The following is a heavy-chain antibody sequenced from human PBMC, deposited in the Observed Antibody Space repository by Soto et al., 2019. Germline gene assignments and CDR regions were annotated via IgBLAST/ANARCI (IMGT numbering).Heavy chain of an antibody. CDR3: AKDTINDSGSFDY. D-gene: IGHD6-19*01. V-gene: IGHV3-23*01. CDR1: GFTFRTYG. J-gene: IGHJ4*02. CDR2: ISGSGGER. Sequence: AGSLTLSCAASGFTFRTYGMTWFRQAPGKGLEWVSGISGSGGERYYGDSGEGRFSIYRDNSENTIFLQIHRLRDEDTDIYYCAKDTINDSGSFDYWGQGTLVTVSS.